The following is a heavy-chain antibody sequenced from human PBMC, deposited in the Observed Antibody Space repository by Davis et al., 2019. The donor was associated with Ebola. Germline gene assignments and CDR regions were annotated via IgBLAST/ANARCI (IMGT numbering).Heavy chain of an antibody. D-gene: IGHD2-15*01. J-gene: IGHJ5*02. CDR3: ARDPGYCSGGSCSNWFDP. V-gene: IGHV3-11*04. CDR1: GFTFSDYY. Sequence: GESLKISCAASGFTFSDYYMSWIRQAPGKGLEWVSYISSSGSTIYYADSVKGRFTISRDNAKNSLYLQMNSLRDEDTAVYYCARDPGYCSGGSCSNWFDPWGQGTLVTVSS. CDR2: ISSSGSTI.